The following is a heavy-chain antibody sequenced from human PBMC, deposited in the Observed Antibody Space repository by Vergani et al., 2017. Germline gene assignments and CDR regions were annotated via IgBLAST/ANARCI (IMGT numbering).Heavy chain of an antibody. CDR3: AGGGVVGSTGRTFEF. V-gene: IGHV3-7*01. CDR1: GFPFSDYC. D-gene: IGHD1-26*01. J-gene: IGHJ3*01. Sequence: EVQLVESGGGLVQPGGSLRLSCAASGFPFSDYCLDWVRQSPGGGLEGVANIKQDGSEEVYVDSVKGRFTISRDNAKNSVFLQINGLRAEDTAVYYCAGGGVVGSTGRTFEFWGQGTTVTVSS. CDR2: IKQDGSEE.